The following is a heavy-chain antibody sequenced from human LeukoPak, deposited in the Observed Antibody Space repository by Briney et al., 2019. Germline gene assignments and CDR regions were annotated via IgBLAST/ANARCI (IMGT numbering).Heavy chain of an antibody. D-gene: IGHD3-22*01. V-gene: IGHV1-46*01. CDR1: GYTFTSYY. CDR3: ARYYYDSSGYSETNFDY. Sequence: ASVKVSCKASGYTFTSYYMHWVRQAPGQGLEWMGIINPSGGSTSYAQKFQGRVTMTRDTSTSTVYMELSSLRSEDTAVYYCARYYYDSSGYSETNFDYWGQGTLVTVSS. J-gene: IGHJ4*02. CDR2: INPSGGST.